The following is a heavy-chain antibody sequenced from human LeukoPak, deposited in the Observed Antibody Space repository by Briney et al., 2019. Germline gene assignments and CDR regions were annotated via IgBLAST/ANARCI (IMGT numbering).Heavy chain of an antibody. CDR2: IYYSGST. J-gene: IGHJ4*02. CDR3: ARRGAVAGNHFDY. CDR1: GGSISSYY. Sequence: PSETLSLTCTVSGGSISSYYWSWIRQPPGKGLEWIGYIYYSGSTNYNPSLKSRVTISVDTSKNQFSLKLSSVTAADTAVYYCARRGAVAGNHFDYWGQGTLVTVSS. D-gene: IGHD6-19*01. V-gene: IGHV4-59*08.